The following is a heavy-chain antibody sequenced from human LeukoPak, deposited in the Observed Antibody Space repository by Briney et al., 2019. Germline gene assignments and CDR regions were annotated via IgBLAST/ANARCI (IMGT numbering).Heavy chain of an antibody. CDR2: IKQDGSEK. V-gene: IGHV3-7*03. J-gene: IGHJ4*02. D-gene: IGHD6-13*01. CDR1: GFTFSSYW. CDR3: AKDIDSSSWYIYFDY. Sequence: GGSLRLSCAASGFTFSSYWMSWVRQAPGKGLEWVANIKQDGSEKYYVDSVKGRFTITRDNAKNSLYLQMNSLRAEDTAVYYCAKDIDSSSWYIYFDYWGQGTLVTVSS.